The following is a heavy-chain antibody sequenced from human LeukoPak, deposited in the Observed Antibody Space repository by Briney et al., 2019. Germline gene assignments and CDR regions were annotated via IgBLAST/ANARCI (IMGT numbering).Heavy chain of an antibody. CDR2: INHSGST. D-gene: IGHD2-2*03. CDR3: ARAPRNDGYCSSTSCFRKPFDY. CDR1: GGSFSGYY. J-gene: IGHJ4*02. Sequence: SETLSLTCAVYGGSFSGYYWSWIRQPPGKGLEWIGEINHSGSTNYNPSLKSRVTISVDTSKNQFSLKLSSVAAADTAVYYCARAPRNDGYCSSTSCFRKPFDYWGQGTLVTVSS. V-gene: IGHV4-34*01.